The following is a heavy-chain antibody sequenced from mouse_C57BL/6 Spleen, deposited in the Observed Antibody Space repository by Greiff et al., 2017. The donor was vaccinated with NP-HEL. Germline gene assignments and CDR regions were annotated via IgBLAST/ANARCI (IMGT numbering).Heavy chain of an antibody. D-gene: IGHD1-1*01. J-gene: IGHJ1*03. CDR3: ARSYYYGSHWYFDV. Sequence: QVQLQQSGPELVKPGASVKISCKASGYAFSSSWMNWVKQRPGKGLEWIGRIYPGDGATNYNGKVKGKATLTADKSSSTAYMQLSSLTSEDSAVYFCARSYYYGSHWYFDVWGTGTTVTVSS. V-gene: IGHV1-82*01. CDR2: IYPGDGAT. CDR1: GYAFSSSW.